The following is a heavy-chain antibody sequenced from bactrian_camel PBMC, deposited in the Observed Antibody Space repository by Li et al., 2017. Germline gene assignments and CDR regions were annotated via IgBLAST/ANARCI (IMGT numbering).Heavy chain of an antibody. Sequence: DVQLVESGGGSVQAGGSLRLSCVISRYTYSTYSMGWFRQGPGKEREGVAAICDGDGTPYYADPVKGRFTISRDSAKNTLYLQMNSLKTEDTAMYYCAAKWSIGGRWQDQNMWNYWGQGTQVTVS. D-gene: IGHD2*01. V-gene: IGHV3S31*01. CDR3: AAKWSIGGRWQDQNMWNY. J-gene: IGHJ4*01. CDR1: RYTYSTYS. CDR2: ICDGDGTP.